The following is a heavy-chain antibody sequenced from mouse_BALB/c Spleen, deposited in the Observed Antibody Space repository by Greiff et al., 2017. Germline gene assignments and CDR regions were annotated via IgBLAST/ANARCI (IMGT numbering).Heavy chain of an antibody. J-gene: IGHJ3*01. CDR1: GDSITSGY. D-gene: IGHD2-4*01. V-gene: IGHV3-8*02. CDR2: ISYSGST. CDR3: ARRGLRHPWFAY. Sequence: EVQLQESGPSLVKPSQSLSLTCSVTGDSITSGYWTWVRKFPGNKLEYMGYISYSGSTYYNPTLKSRITIARDTTKNQYYLQLNSVTTEDTSTYYCARRGLRHPWFAYWGQGTLVTVSA.